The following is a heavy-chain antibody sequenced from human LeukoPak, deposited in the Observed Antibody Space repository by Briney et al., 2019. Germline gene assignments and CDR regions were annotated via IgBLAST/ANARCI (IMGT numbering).Heavy chain of an antibody. CDR1: GFTFNSYA. Sequence: PGGSLRLSCAASGFTFNSYAMSWVRQAPGKGLEWVSGISGSGGTTYYADSVKGRFTISRDNSENTLFLQMNSLRADDTAVYYCARDTLIAAPKTGTVTRIGWFDTWGQGTLVTVSS. J-gene: IGHJ5*02. D-gene: IGHD6-13*01. V-gene: IGHV3-23*01. CDR3: ARDTLIAAPKTGTVTRIGWFDT. CDR2: ISGSGGTT.